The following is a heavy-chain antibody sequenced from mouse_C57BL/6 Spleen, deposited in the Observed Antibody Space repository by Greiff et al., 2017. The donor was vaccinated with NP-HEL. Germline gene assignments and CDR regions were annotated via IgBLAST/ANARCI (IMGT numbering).Heavy chain of an antibody. CDR3: TSLGLAQATFDY. CDR1: GYTFTSYW. Sequence: EVQLQQSGTVLARPGASVKMSCKTSGYTFTSYWMHWVKQRPGQGLEWIGAIYPGNSDTSYNQKFKGKAKLTAVTSASTAYMELSSLTNEDSAVYYCTSLGLAQATFDYWGQGTTLTVSS. J-gene: IGHJ2*01. V-gene: IGHV1-5*01. D-gene: IGHD3-2*02. CDR2: IYPGNSDT.